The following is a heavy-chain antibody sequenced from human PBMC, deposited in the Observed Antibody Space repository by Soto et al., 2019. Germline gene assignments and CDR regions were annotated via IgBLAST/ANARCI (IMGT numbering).Heavy chain of an antibody. CDR3: ARTRGENYDILTGYYTGYYGMDV. CDR1: GGSISSGGYS. CDR2: IYHSGST. V-gene: IGHV4-30-2*01. J-gene: IGHJ6*02. D-gene: IGHD3-9*01. Sequence: PSETLSLTCGVSGGSISSGGYSWSWIRQPPGKGLEWIGYIYHSGSTYYNPSLKSRVTISVDRSKNQFSLKLSSVTAADTAVYYCARTRGENYDILTGYYTGYYGMDVWGQGTTVTVSS.